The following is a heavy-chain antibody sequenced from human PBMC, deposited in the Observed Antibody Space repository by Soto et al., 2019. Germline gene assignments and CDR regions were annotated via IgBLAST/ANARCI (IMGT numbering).Heavy chain of an antibody. V-gene: IGHV1-24*01. CDR1: GYTLTELS. Sequence: ASVKVSCKVSGYTLTELSMHWVRQAPGKGLEWMGVFDAEDGAASYAQNFQGRVTMTMDTSTNTAYMEVTSLRSEDTAVYYCAGGELGYCSGGSCATDLLFDYWGQGTLVTVSS. J-gene: IGHJ4*02. CDR2: FDAEDGAA. CDR3: AGGELGYCSGGSCATDLLFDY. D-gene: IGHD2-15*01.